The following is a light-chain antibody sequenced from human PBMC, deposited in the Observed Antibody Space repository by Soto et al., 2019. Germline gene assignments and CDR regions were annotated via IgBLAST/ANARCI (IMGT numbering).Light chain of an antibody. CDR3: QQYGSSLYT. CDR2: NAS. J-gene: IGKJ2*01. Sequence: IQMTQSPSSLSASVGDRVTISCRASQSINTWLAWYQQKPGKAPKLLIYNASTLETGVPSRFSGSGSGTDFTLTINRLEPEDFAVYYCQQYGSSLYTLAQGTKVDIK. V-gene: IGKV1-5*01. CDR1: QSINTW.